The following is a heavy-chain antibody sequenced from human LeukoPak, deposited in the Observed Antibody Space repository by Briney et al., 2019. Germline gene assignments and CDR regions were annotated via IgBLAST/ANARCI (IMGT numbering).Heavy chain of an antibody. CDR3: ARAFFYGSGSYSVSYFDY. J-gene: IGHJ4*02. CDR1: GFTFSSYE. V-gene: IGHV3-48*03. Sequence: GGSLRLSCAASGFTFSSYEMNWVRQAPGKGLEWGSYISSSGSTRYYADSVKGRFTISRDNAKNSLYLQMNSLRAEDTAVYYCARAFFYGSGSYSVSYFDYLGQGTLVTVSS. D-gene: IGHD3-10*01. CDR2: ISSSGSTR.